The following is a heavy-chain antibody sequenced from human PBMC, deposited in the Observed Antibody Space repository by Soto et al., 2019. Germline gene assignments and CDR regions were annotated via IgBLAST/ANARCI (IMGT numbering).Heavy chain of an antibody. CDR1: GGSISSYY. Sequence: SETLSLTCTVSGGSISSYYWSWIRQPPGKGLEWIGYIYYSGSTNYNPSLKSRVTISVDTSKNQFSLKLSSVTAADTAVYYCARRKGAERMDVWGQGTTVTVSS. V-gene: IGHV4-59*01. CDR2: IYYSGST. CDR3: ARRKGAERMDV. J-gene: IGHJ6*02.